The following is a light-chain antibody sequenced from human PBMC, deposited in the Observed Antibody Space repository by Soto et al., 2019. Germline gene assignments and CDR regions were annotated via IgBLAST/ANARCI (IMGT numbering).Light chain of an antibody. CDR3: QQYGSSPLYT. V-gene: IGKV3-20*01. CDR1: QNVSSSY. CDR2: GAS. Sequence: EIVLTQSPGTLSLSPGERATLSCRASQNVSSSYLAWYQHKPGQAPRLLIYGASSRATGIPDRFSGSGSGTDFTLTISRREPEDCAAYYCQQYGSSPLYTFGQGTKLEIK. J-gene: IGKJ2*01.